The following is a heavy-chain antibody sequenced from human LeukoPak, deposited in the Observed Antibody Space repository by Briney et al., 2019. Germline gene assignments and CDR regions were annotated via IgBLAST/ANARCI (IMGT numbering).Heavy chain of an antibody. Sequence: GGSLRLSCAASGFTFSSYSMNWVRQAPGKGLEWVSSISSSSTYIYYADSVKGRFTISRDNAKNSLYLQMNSLRAEDTAVYCCASEIVVVIAPDYWGQGTLVTVSS. CDR1: GFTFSSYS. CDR2: ISSSSTYI. V-gene: IGHV3-21*01. D-gene: IGHD3-22*01. CDR3: ASEIVVVIAPDY. J-gene: IGHJ4*02.